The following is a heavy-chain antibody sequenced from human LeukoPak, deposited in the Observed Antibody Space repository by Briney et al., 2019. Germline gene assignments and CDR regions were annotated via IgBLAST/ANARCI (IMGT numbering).Heavy chain of an antibody. CDR1: GFTFSSYD. CDR2: LSYDGSNK. D-gene: IGHD3-22*01. CDR3: AKDFAENYYDSSGLADY. Sequence: GGSLRLSCAASGFTFSSYDMHWVPQAPGKGLEWVAVLSYDGSNKYYADSVKGRFTISRDNSKNTLYLQLNSLRAEDTAVFYCAKDFAENYYDSSGLADYWGQGTLVTVSS. J-gene: IGHJ4*02. V-gene: IGHV3-30*18.